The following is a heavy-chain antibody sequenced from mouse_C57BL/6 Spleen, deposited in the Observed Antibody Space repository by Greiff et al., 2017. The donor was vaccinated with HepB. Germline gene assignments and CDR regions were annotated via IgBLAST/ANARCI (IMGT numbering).Heavy chain of an antibody. D-gene: IGHD4-1*01. J-gene: IGHJ2*01. CDR2: ISYDGSN. Sequence: EVKVEESGPGLVKPSQSLSLTCSVTGYSITSGYYWNWIRQFPGNKLEWMGYISYDGSNNYNPSLKNRISITRDTSKNQFFLKLNSVTTEDTATYYCARGGLTGGDYWGQGTTLTVSS. CDR3: ARGGLTGGDY. V-gene: IGHV3-6*01. CDR1: GYSITSGYY.